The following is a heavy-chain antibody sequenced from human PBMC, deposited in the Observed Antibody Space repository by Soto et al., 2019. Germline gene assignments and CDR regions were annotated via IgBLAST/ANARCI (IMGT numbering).Heavy chain of an antibody. Sequence: QVQLVQSGVEVKKPGASVKVSCKASGYTFTSYGISWVRQAPGQGLEWMGWISAYKGNTNYAQKLQGRVTMTTDTYTSAAYMDLRSMRSADTAVYYCAGDPRLWGVLAASPYFQHWGQGTLVTVSS. J-gene: IGHJ1*01. CDR2: ISAYKGNT. CDR1: GYTFTSYG. V-gene: IGHV1-18*01. D-gene: IGHD2-15*01. CDR3: AGDPRLWGVLAASPYFQH.